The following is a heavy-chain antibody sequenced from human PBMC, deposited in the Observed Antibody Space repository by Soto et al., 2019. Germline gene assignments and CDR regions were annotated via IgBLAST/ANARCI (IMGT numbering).Heavy chain of an antibody. D-gene: IGHD5-18*01. CDR2: SHQSGNT. J-gene: IGHJ4*02. V-gene: IGHV4-4*02. CDR3: ATRDTGRVY. Sequence: QVQLQESGPGLVKPSGTLCLTCAVSGVSIGSHDWWPWVRQPPGKGLEWFGESHQSGNTHYNSSLESRGTISLDKSKNHFSLQLSSETVADTAVYDCATRDTGRVYWGQGTLVTVSS. CDR1: GVSIGSHDW.